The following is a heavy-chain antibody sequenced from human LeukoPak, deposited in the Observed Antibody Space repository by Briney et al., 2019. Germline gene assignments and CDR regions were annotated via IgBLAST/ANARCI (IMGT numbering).Heavy chain of an antibody. CDR3: ARGAADSSGYYHSLYYFDY. D-gene: IGHD3-22*01. CDR1: GGSFSGYY. J-gene: IGHJ4*02. V-gene: IGHV4-34*01. CDR2: INHSGST. Sequence: SETLSLTCAVYGGSFSGYYWSWIRQPPGKGLEWIGEINHSGSTNYNPSLKSRVTISVDTSKNQFSLKLSSMTAADTAVYYCARGAADSSGYYHSLYYFDYWGQGTLVTVSS.